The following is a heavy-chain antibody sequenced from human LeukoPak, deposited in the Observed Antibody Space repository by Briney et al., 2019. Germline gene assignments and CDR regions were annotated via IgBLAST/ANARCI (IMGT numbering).Heavy chain of an antibody. CDR2: INPNSGGT. CDR1: GYTFTGYY. J-gene: IGHJ5*02. Sequence: ASVKVSCKASGYTFTGYYMHWVRQAPGQGLEWMGWINPNSGGTNYAQKFQGRVTMTRDTSISTAYMELSRLRSDGTAVYYCAREGGSGSYYNWFDPWGQGTLVTVSS. V-gene: IGHV1-2*02. D-gene: IGHD3-10*01. CDR3: AREGGSGSYYNWFDP.